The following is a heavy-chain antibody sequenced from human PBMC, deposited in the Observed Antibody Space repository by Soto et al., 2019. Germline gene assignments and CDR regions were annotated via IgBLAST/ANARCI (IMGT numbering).Heavy chain of an antibody. J-gene: IGHJ5*02. CDR3: ARVRGVNNWFDP. CDR2: IIPYIGNT. CDR1: GSTFTSYA. Sequence: ASVKVSCKASGSTFTSYAISWVRQAPGQGLEWMGRIIPYIGNTNYAQKLQGRVTISVDTSKNQVSMKLSSLTAADTAVYYCARVRGVNNWFDPRGQGTPVTVSS. V-gene: IGHV1-18*01. D-gene: IGHD3-10*01.